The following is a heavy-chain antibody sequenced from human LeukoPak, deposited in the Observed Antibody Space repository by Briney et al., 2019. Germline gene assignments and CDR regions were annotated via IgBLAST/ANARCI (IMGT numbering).Heavy chain of an antibody. D-gene: IGHD4-11*01. J-gene: IGHJ4*02. CDR2: IWYDGSNK. CDR1: GFTFSSYG. V-gene: IGHV3-33*06. Sequence: GGSLRLSCAASGFTFSSYGMHWVRQAPGKGLEWVAVIWYDGSNKYYADSVKGRFTISRDNSKNTLYLQMNSLRAEDTAVYYCAKETVTTVYYFDYWGQGTLVTVSS. CDR3: AKETVTTVYYFDY.